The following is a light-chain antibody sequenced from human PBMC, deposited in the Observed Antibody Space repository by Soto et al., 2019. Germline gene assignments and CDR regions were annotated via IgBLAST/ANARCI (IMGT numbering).Light chain of an antibody. Sequence: IVMTQSPATLSVSPGEGVTLSCRASQSVRSHLAWYQQKPGQPPRLLIYGASSRATGIPDRFSGSGSGTDFTLTISRLEPEDFAVYYCQQYGSSPYTFGQGTKLEIK. CDR1: QSVRSH. CDR2: GAS. CDR3: QQYGSSPYT. J-gene: IGKJ2*01. V-gene: IGKV3-20*01.